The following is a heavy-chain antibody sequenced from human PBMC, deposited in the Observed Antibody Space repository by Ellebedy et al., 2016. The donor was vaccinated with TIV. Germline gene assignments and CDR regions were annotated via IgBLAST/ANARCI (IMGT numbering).Heavy chain of an antibody. D-gene: IGHD4-17*01. CDR2: IRQEGDEI. CDR1: GFNFRSYW. CDR3: ARRASYGDYAVQVNPWFDP. Sequence: GESLKISCAASGFNFRSYWMTWVRQAPGKGLEWVAKIRQEGDEIYYVESVKGRFTISRDNAKNPLFLQMNSLRVEDTAVYYCARRASYGDYAVQVNPWFDPWGQGTLVTVSS. V-gene: IGHV3-7*01. J-gene: IGHJ5*02.